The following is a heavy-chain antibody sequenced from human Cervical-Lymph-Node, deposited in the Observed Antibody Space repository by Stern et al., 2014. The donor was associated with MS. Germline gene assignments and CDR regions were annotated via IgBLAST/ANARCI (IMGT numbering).Heavy chain of an antibody. CDR3: ASPPPRRKWDDPNYGMDV. Sequence: EVQLVESGAEVKKPGESLKISCKGSGYTFTNNWIAWVRQMPGKGLEWMGIIYPDDSDIRYSPSFQGQVTISADKSISTVYLPCNGLKAPDSAVYYCASPPPRRKWDDPNYGMDVWGQGTTVTVSS. CDR1: GYTFTNNW. V-gene: IGHV5-51*03. J-gene: IGHJ6*02. CDR2: IYPDDSDI. D-gene: IGHD1-1*01.